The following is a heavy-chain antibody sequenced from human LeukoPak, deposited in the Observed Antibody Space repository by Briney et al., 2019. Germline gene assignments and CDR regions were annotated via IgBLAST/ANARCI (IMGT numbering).Heavy chain of an antibody. CDR1: GGSISSYY. V-gene: IGHV4-59*08. CDR2: IYYSGST. D-gene: IGHD5-18*01. J-gene: IGHJ6*02. Sequence: SETLSLTCTVSGGSISSYYLSWIRQPPGKGLEWIGYIYYSGSTNYNPSLKSRVTISVDTSKNQFSLKLSSVTAADTAVYYCARHYSYGYSFDAYYYYGMDVWGQGTTVTVSS. CDR3: ARHYSYGYSFDAYYYYGMDV.